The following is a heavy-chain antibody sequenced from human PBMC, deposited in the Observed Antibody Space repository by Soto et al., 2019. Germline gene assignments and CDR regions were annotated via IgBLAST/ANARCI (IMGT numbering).Heavy chain of an antibody. V-gene: IGHV4-30-4*01. Sequence: SETLSLTCTVSGDSISSVGYSWSWIRQPPGKGLELIGHIYYNGNTYYNPSLQSRVTISVDRSKKQFSLDLGFVTAADTAVYYCARIQVGDWELLGSWYWGQGTLVTVSS. CDR1: GDSISSVGYS. CDR3: ARIQVGDWELLGSWY. J-gene: IGHJ4*02. CDR2: IYYNGNT. D-gene: IGHD1-26*01.